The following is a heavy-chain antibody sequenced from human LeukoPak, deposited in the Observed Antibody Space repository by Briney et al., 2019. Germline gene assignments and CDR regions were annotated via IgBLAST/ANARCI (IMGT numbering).Heavy chain of an antibody. CDR1: GYTFTDYY. D-gene: IGHD3-22*01. CDR3: ATQSVRVVSGPFDY. CDR2: INPSGGST. V-gene: IGHV1-46*01. Sequence: ASVKVSCKASGYTFTDYYMNWVRQAPGQGLEWMGIINPSGGSTNYAQKFQGRVTMTRDTSTSTVYMELSSLRSEDTAVYYCATQSVRVVSGPFDYWGQGTLVTVSS. J-gene: IGHJ4*02.